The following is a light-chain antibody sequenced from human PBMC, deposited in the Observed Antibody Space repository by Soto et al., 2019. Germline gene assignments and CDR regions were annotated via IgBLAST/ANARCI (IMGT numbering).Light chain of an antibody. Sequence: DIQMTQSPSSLSASVGDRFTITCRTSQTISSFLNWYQQKLGRAPKLLIYAASTLQGGVPSRFSGSGSGTEFTLTISSLQPEDFATYYCQQSYSTPLTFGGGTKVEIQ. CDR1: QTISSF. V-gene: IGKV1-39*01. CDR3: QQSYSTPLT. J-gene: IGKJ4*01. CDR2: AAS.